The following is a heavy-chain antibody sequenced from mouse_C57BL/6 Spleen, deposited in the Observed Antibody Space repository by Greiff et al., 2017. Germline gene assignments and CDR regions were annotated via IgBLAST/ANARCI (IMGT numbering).Heavy chain of an antibody. Sequence: EVQLVESGGDLVKPGGSLKLSCAASGFTFSSYGMSWVRQTPDKRLEWVATISSGGSYTYYPDSVKGRFTISRDNAKNTLYLQMSSLKSEDTAMYYCARLSFITTVGTDAMDYWGQGTSVTVSS. CDR1: GFTFSSYG. J-gene: IGHJ4*01. CDR3: ARLSFITTVGTDAMDY. CDR2: ISSGGSYT. D-gene: IGHD1-1*01. V-gene: IGHV5-6*01.